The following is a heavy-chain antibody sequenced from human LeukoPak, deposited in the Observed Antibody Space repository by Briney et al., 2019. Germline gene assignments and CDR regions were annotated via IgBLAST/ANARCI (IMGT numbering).Heavy chain of an antibody. D-gene: IGHD5-12*01. CDR2: ISAYNGNT. CDR3: ARHRYSGYDQGY. CDR1: GYTFTSYG. Sequence: ASVKVSCKASGYTFTSYGISWVRQAPGQGLEWMGWISAYNGNTNYAQKLQGRATMTTDTSTSTAYMELRSLRSDDTAVYYCARHRYSGYDQGYWGQGTLVTVSS. V-gene: IGHV1-18*01. J-gene: IGHJ4*02.